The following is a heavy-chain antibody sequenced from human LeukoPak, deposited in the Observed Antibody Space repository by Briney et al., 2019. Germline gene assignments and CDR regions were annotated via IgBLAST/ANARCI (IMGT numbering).Heavy chain of an antibody. V-gene: IGHV3-30*03. CDR2: IPYHENME. Sequence: PGGSLRLSCAASGFTFSSYWMSWVRQAPGKGLEWVAFIPYHENMEYYADSVKGRFTVSRDDSKNTVYLEMNRLRPEDTAVYYCVRTGLLKNWFDPWGHGTQVTVSS. CDR1: GFTFSSYW. J-gene: IGHJ5*02. CDR3: VRTGLLKNWFDP. D-gene: IGHD3-10*01.